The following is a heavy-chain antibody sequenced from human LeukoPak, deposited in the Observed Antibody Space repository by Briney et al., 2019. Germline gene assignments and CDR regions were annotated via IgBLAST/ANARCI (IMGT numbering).Heavy chain of an antibody. J-gene: IGHJ4*02. CDR1: GGSVSSGSYY. Sequence: SETLSLTCTVSGGSVSSGSYYWSWIRQPPGKGLEWIGYIYYSGSTNYNPSLKSRVTISVDTSKNQFSLKLSSVTAADTAVYYCAREGSSGYLGEDWGQGTLVTVSS. D-gene: IGHD3-22*01. CDR3: AREGSSGYLGED. V-gene: IGHV4-61*01. CDR2: IYYSGST.